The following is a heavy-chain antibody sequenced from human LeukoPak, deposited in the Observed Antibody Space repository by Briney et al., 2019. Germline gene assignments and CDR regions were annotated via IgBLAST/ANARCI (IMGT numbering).Heavy chain of an antibody. V-gene: IGHV3-21*01. CDR1: GFTFSSYS. D-gene: IGHD3-22*01. CDR2: ISSSSSYI. Sequence: GGSLRLSCAASGFTFSSYSMNWVRQAPGKGLEWVSSISSSSSYIYYADSVKGRFTISRDNAKNSLYLQMNSLRAEDTAVYYCARGVTMIVVAPDYWGQGTLVTDSS. J-gene: IGHJ4*02. CDR3: ARGVTMIVVAPDY.